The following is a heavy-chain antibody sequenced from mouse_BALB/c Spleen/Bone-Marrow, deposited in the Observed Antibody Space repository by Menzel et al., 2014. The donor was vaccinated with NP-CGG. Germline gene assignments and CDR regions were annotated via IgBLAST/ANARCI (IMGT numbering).Heavy chain of an antibody. V-gene: IGHV1-54*01. Sequence: VQLVESGVELVRPGTSVKVSCKAPGYAFTNYWIEWVKQRPGQGLEWIGVINPGSGGINYNEKFKGKATLTADESSNTAYMQLSSLTSDDSAVYFCARELGRGFAYWGQGTLVTVSA. CDR1: GYAFTNYW. J-gene: IGHJ3*01. CDR3: ARELGRGFAY. CDR2: INPGSGGI. D-gene: IGHD4-1*01.